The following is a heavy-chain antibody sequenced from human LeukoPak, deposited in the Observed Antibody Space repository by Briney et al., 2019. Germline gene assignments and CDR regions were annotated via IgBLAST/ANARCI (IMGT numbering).Heavy chain of an antibody. J-gene: IGHJ4*02. Sequence: PSETLSLTCIVSGGSISTYYWNWIRQPAGRGLEWIGRIYNSGTTDYNPSLRSRVTMSVDTSQNLLSLRLSSVTAADTAMYYCAGGYLRLAGEYWGQGVLVTVSS. CDR1: GGSISTYY. V-gene: IGHV4-4*07. CDR2: IYNSGTT. D-gene: IGHD3-16*01. CDR3: AGGYLRLAGEY.